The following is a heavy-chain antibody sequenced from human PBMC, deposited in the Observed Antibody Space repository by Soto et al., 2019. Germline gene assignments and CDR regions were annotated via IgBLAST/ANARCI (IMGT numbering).Heavy chain of an antibody. Sequence: SETLSLTCAVSGGSFTSNNWWTWVRQPPGQGLEWIGEIYRTGSTNYNPSLKSRVTISLDKPENQFSLKVASLTAADTAVYYCASRDPGTSVDYWGQGTLVTVSS. CDR3: ASRDPGTSVDY. CDR1: GGSFTSNNW. D-gene: IGHD1-7*01. CDR2: IYRTGST. V-gene: IGHV4-4*02. J-gene: IGHJ4*02.